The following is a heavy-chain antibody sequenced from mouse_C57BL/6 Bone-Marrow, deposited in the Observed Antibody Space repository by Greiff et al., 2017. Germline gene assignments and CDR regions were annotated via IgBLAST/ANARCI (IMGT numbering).Heavy chain of an antibody. D-gene: IGHD1-1*01. J-gene: IGHJ4*01. Sequence: QVQLQQPGAKLVMPGASVKLSCKASGYTFTSYWMHWVKQRPGQGLEWIGEIDPSDSYTNYNQKFKGKSTLTVDKSSSTAYMQLSSLTSEDSAVYYCALYYYGSSYYAMDYWGQGTSVTVSS. V-gene: IGHV1-69*01. CDR1: GYTFTSYW. CDR2: IDPSDSYT. CDR3: ALYYYGSSYYAMDY.